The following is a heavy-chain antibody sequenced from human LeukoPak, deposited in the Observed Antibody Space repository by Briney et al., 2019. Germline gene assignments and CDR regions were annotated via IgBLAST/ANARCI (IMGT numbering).Heavy chain of an antibody. Sequence: SETLSLTCTVSGGSISSHYWSWLRQPPGKGLEWIGYIYYSGSTNYNPSLKSRVTISVDTSKNQFSLKLSSVTAADTAVYYCARGRSPWLAVDYWGQGTLVTVSS. CDR2: IYYSGST. J-gene: IGHJ4*02. V-gene: IGHV4-59*11. CDR3: ARGRSPWLAVDY. D-gene: IGHD3-22*01. CDR1: GGSISSHY.